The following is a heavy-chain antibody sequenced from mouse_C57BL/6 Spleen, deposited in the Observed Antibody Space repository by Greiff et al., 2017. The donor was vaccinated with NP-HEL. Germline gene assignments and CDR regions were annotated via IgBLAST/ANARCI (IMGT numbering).Heavy chain of an antibody. Sequence: EVQVVESGGGLVKPGGSLKLSCAASGFTFSSYAMSWVRQTPEKRLEWVATISDGGSYTYYPDNVKGRFTLSRDNAKNNLYLQMSHLKSEDTAMYYCARSLKYYGSIPFADWGQGTLVTVSA. V-gene: IGHV5-4*01. CDR1: GFTFSSYA. J-gene: IGHJ3*01. CDR3: ARSLKYYGSIPFAD. D-gene: IGHD1-1*01. CDR2: ISDGGSYT.